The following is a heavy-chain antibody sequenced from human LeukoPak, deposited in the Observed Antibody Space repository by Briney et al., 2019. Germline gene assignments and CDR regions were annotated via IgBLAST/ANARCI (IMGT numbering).Heavy chain of an antibody. V-gene: IGHV4-59*01. CDR2: IYYSGST. D-gene: IGHD3-22*01. Sequence: PSETLSLTCTVSGGSISSYYWSWIRQPPGKGLDWIGYIYYSGSTNYNPSLKSRVTISVDTSKNQFSLKLSSVTAADTAVYYCARDQGSYDSSGYLYYYYMDVWGKGTTVTVSS. CDR3: ARDQGSYDSSGYLYYYYMDV. J-gene: IGHJ6*03. CDR1: GGSISSYY.